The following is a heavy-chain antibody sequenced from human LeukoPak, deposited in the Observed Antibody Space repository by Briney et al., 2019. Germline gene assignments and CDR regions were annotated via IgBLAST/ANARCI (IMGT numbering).Heavy chain of an antibody. V-gene: IGHV3-74*03. Sequence: PGGSLRLSCAASGFTFSSYWMHWVRQAPGKGLMWVSGINTDGSSTMYADSVKGRFTISRDNAMNSLYLQMSSLRAEDTAVYYCARNAYGAQTPSDVWGQGTTVTVSS. CDR1: GFTFSSYW. J-gene: IGHJ6*02. CDR3: ARNAYGAQTPSDV. D-gene: IGHD4-17*01. CDR2: INTDGSST.